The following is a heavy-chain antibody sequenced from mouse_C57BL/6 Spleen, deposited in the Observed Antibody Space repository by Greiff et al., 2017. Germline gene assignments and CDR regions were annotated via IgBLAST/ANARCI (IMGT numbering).Heavy chain of an antibody. CDR2: IYPGDGDN. CDR3: ARTTGYGNSWYFDV. Sequence: VQLVESGPELVKPGASVKISCKASGYAFSSSWMNWVKQRPGKGLEWIGRIYPGDGDNNYNGKFKGKATLTADKSSSTAYMQLSSLTSEDSAVYFCARTTGYGNSWYFDVWGTGTTVTVSS. J-gene: IGHJ1*03. CDR1: GYAFSSSW. V-gene: IGHV1-82*01. D-gene: IGHD2-1*01.